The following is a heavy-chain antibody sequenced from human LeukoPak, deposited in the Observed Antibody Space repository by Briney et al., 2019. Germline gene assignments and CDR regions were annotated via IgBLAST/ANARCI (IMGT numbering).Heavy chain of an antibody. D-gene: IGHD6-13*01. CDR2: IKQDGSEK. CDR1: GFTFSSYW. CDR3: ARGAGRYYYYYMDV. J-gene: IGHJ6*03. V-gene: IGHV3-7*01. Sequence: GGSLRLSCAASGFTFSSYWMSWVRQAPGKGLEWVANIKQDGSEKYYVDSVKGRFTISRDNAKNSLYLQMNSLRAEDTAVYYCARGAGRYYYYYMDVWGKGTTVTVSS.